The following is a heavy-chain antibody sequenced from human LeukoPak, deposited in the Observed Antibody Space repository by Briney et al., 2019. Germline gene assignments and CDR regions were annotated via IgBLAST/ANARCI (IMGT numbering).Heavy chain of an antibody. CDR1: GFTFGCYA. D-gene: IGHD2-15*01. Sequence: VGSLRLSCAASGFTFGCYAMYWVRQAPGKGLEWVSGIFGSGGSAHYADSVKGRFTISRDNSKNTVYLQMDSLRAEDTATYYCAKTTTGYSSGRYPAWPIDYWGQGTLVTVSS. CDR2: IFGSGGSA. V-gene: IGHV3-23*01. J-gene: IGHJ4*02. CDR3: AKTTTGYSSGRYPAWPIDY.